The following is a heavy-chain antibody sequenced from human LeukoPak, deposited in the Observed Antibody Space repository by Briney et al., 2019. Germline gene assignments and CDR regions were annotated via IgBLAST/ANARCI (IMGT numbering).Heavy chain of an antibody. Sequence: SETLSLTCGVSGGSITSTNYWPWVRQPPGKGLEWIGEVNPQGSTNYNPSLMGRVAISVDMSGNHISLQLNSVTATDTAGYYCAREGGPYRPLDYSGQGTLVTVSS. J-gene: IGHJ4*02. V-gene: IGHV4-4*02. CDR3: AREGGPYRPLDY. CDR2: VNPQGST. CDR1: GGSITSTNY.